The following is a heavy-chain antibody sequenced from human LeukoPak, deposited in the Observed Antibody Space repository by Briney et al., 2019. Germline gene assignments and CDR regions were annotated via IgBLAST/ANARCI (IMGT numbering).Heavy chain of an antibody. J-gene: IGHJ3*02. D-gene: IGHD7-27*01. Sequence: GGSLRLSCAGSGITFSSHAMSWVRQAPGKGLEWVSNINANGGSTYYAGSVKGRFAISRDNSKNTLFLQMSSLRAEDTAVYYCATWGLDAFEIWGQGTMVTVSS. CDR2: INANGGST. CDR1: GITFSSHA. CDR3: ATWGLDAFEI. V-gene: IGHV3-23*01.